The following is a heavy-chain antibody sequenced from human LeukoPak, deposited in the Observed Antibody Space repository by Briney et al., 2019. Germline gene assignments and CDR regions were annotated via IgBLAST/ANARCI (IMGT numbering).Heavy chain of an antibody. CDR1: GYTFTSYG. CDR2: ISAYNGNT. Sequence: ASVKVSCKASGYTFTSYGISWVRQAPGQGLEWMGWISAYNGNTNYAQKLQGRVTMTTDTSTSTAYMELRSLRSDDTAVYYCARDLGHSSSSGVFDYWGQGTLVTVSS. D-gene: IGHD6-6*01. J-gene: IGHJ4*02. V-gene: IGHV1-18*01. CDR3: ARDLGHSSSSGVFDY.